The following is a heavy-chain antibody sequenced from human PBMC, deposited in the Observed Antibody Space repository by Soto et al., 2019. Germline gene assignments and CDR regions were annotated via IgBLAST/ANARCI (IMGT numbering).Heavy chain of an antibody. Sequence: SETLSLTCTVSGGSISSSSYYWSWIRQPPGKGLEWIGYIYYSGSTNYNPSLKSRVTISVDTSKNQFSLKLSSVTAADTAVYYCARDSSGNNYYDSSGYYLSWFDPWGQGTLVTVSS. V-gene: IGHV4-61*01. J-gene: IGHJ5*02. D-gene: IGHD3-22*01. CDR2: IYYSGST. CDR3: ARDSSGNNYYDSSGYYLSWFDP. CDR1: GGSISSSSYY.